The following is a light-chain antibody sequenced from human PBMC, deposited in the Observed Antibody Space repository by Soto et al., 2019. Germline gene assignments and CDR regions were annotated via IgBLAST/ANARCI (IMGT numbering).Light chain of an antibody. Sequence: QSVLTQPPSASGTPGQRVTISCSGGSSNIGSNTVNWYQQLPGTAPKLFIYNDNQRPSGVPDRFTGSKSGTSASLAIDGRHSADEDAYYCAAWDDSLNGPVFGGGTKLTVL. J-gene: IGLJ2*01. CDR1: SSNIGSNT. V-gene: IGLV1-44*01. CDR2: NDN. CDR3: AAWDDSLNGPV.